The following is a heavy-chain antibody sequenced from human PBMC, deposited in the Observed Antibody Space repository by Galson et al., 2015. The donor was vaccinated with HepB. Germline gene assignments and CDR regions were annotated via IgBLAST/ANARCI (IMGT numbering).Heavy chain of an antibody. CDR2: ISSSSGSI. Sequence: SLRLSCAASGFTFSPHCMHWVRQAPGKGLEWISHISSSSGSIYYADSVKGRFTISRDNAKNSLFLQLNSLRAEDTAVYYCVRVADDSGYRTGECLQHWGQGTLVTVSS. J-gene: IGHJ1*01. CDR3: VRVADDSGYRTGECLQH. V-gene: IGHV3-48*04. CDR1: GFTFSPHC. D-gene: IGHD3-22*01.